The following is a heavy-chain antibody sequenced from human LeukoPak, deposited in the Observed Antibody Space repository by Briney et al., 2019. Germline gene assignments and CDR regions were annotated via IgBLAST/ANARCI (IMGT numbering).Heavy chain of an antibody. CDR1: GYSISSGYY. D-gene: IGHD3-22*01. CDR2: IYHSGST. Sequence: KTSETLSLTCAVSGYSISSGYYWGWIRQPPGKGLEWIGSIYHSGSTYYNPSLKSRVTISVDTSKNQFSLKLSSVTAADTAVYYCARVHIVVITSTRAFDIWGQGTMVTVSS. J-gene: IGHJ3*02. V-gene: IGHV4-38-2*01. CDR3: ARVHIVVITSTRAFDI.